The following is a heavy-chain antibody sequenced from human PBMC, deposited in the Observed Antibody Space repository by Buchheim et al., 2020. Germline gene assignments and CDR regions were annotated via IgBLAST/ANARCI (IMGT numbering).Heavy chain of an antibody. CDR3: VKGWGANGGGDS. V-gene: IGHV3-23*01. D-gene: IGHD4-23*01. J-gene: IGHJ4*02. CDR2: IRGSGGGT. CDR1: GFTFTTYA. Sequence: EVQLLDSGGGLVQPGGSLRLSCVASGFTFTTYAMSWVRQAPGKGLEWVSGIRGSGGGTYYTDSVRGRFTISRDNSDNNVNRQMNSLTVEDTAVYYCVKGWGANGGGDSWGQGTL.